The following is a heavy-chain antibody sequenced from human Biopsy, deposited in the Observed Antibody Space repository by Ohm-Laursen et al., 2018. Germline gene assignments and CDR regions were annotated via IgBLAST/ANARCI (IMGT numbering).Heavy chain of an antibody. J-gene: IGHJ6*02. Sequence: SLRLSCAASGFTFSDYYMNWIRQAPGKGLEWVSFITNTGRTVYADSVKGRFTISRDNADNSLHLQMKSLRAEGTAVYYCARELGNGMDVWGQGTTVTVSS. CDR2: ITNTGRTV. CDR1: GFTFSDYY. CDR3: ARELGNGMDV. V-gene: IGHV3-11*01.